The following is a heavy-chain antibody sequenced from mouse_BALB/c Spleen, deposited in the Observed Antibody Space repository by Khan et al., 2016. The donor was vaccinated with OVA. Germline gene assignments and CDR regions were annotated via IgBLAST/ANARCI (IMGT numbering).Heavy chain of an antibody. CDR3: ATSYFYWYYFDY. CDR1: GFTFTSYG. CDR2: ISSDSNTI. Sequence: EVELVESGGGLVQSGGSRKLSCAASGFTFTSYGMHWIRQAPEKGLEWVAYISSDSNTIYYADTVKGRFTISRDNPKNTLFLQMTSLRSGDTAMYFCATSYFYWYYFDYWGQGTTLTVSS. J-gene: IGHJ2*01. D-gene: IGHD1-1*01. V-gene: IGHV5-17*02.